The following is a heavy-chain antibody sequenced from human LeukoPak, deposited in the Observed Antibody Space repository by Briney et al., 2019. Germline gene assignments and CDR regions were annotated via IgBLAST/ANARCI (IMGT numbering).Heavy chain of an antibody. CDR2: IRSKAYGGTT. J-gene: IGHJ4*02. Sequence: GGSLRLSCAASEFTFSSYAMNWVRQAPGKGLEWVGFIRSKAYGGTTEYAASVKGRFTISRDDSKSIAYLQMNSLKTEDTAVYYCTGYIVVVVAAMYWGQGTLVTVSS. D-gene: IGHD2-15*01. CDR1: EFTFSSYA. CDR3: TGYIVVVVAAMY. V-gene: IGHV3-49*04.